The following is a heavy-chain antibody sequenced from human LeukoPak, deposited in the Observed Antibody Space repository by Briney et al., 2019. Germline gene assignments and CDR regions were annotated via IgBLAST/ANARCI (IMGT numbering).Heavy chain of an antibody. V-gene: IGHV3-23*01. CDR3: AKESTAEGDY. J-gene: IGHJ4*02. CDR1: GFTFSSYA. Sequence: GGSLRLSCAASGFTFSSYAMSWVRQAPGRGLEWVSAISTSGGITYYADSVKGRFTISRDNSKNTLYLQMNSLRAEDTAVYYCAKESTAEGDYWGQGTLVTVSS. CDR2: ISTSGGIT.